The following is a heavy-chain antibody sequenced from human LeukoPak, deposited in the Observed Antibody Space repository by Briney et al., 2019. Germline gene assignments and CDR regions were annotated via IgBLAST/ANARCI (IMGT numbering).Heavy chain of an antibody. Sequence: GALRLSCAASGFIFNICAMHWVRQAPGKGLEWVAFISYDGSNKYYADSVKGRFTFSRDISKNTLSLQMNSLKPEDTAVYYCARESYNAFDIWGQGTVVTVSA. CDR2: ISYDGSNK. J-gene: IGHJ3*02. CDR3: ARESYNAFDI. D-gene: IGHD4-11*01. CDR1: GFIFNICA. V-gene: IGHV3-30*04.